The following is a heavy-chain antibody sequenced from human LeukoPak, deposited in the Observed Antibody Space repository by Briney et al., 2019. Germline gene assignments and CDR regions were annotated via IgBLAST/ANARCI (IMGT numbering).Heavy chain of an antibody. D-gene: IGHD2-21*01. Sequence: SETLSLTCTVSGGSINNNYWGWFRQPPGKGLEWLGYIYSSGSATYNPSLESRLAISIDTSKNHFSLKLSSVTAADTAVYFCAKRAVTTAGDLWFDPWGQGTLVTVSS. J-gene: IGHJ5*02. CDR1: GGSINNNY. V-gene: IGHV4-59*08. CDR3: AKRAVTTAGDLWFDP. CDR2: IYSSGSA.